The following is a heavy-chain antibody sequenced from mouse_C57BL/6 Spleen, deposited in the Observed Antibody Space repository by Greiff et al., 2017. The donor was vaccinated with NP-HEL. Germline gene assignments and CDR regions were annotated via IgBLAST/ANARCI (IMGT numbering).Heavy chain of an antibody. V-gene: IGHV1-76*01. CDR2: IYPGSGNT. D-gene: IGHD2-1*01. J-gene: IGHJ3*01. CDR3: ARDGNYRDVFAY. CDR1: GYTFTDYY. Sequence: QVHVKQSGAELVRPGASVKLSCKASGYTFTDYYINWVKQRPGQGLEWIARIYPGSGNTYYNEKFKGKATLTAEKSSSTAYMQLSSLTSEDSAVYFCARDGNYRDVFAYWGQGTLVTVSA.